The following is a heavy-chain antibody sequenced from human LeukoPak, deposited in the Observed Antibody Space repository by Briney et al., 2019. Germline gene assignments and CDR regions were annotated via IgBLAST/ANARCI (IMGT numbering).Heavy chain of an antibody. J-gene: IGHJ6*03. D-gene: IGHD1-26*01. Sequence: ASVKVSCKASGYTFTGYYMHWVRQAPGHGLEWMGWINPDRGGTNYAQKFQGRVTMTRDTSISTAYMELSRLRSDDTAVYYCARRGSYYYYMDVWGKGTTVTVSS. CDR1: GYTFTGYY. CDR3: ARRGSYYYYMDV. CDR2: INPDRGGT. V-gene: IGHV1-2*02.